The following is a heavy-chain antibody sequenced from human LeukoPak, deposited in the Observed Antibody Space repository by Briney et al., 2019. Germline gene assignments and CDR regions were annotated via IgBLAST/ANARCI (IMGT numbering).Heavy chain of an antibody. CDR3: ARAYYYDSSGYYSLGDY. Sequence: ASVKVSCKASGYTFTRYYMHWVRQAPRQGLEWMGIINPSGGSTSYAQKFQGRVTMTRDTSTSTVYMELSSLRSEDTAVYYCARAYYYDSSGYYSLGDYWGQGTLVTVSS. V-gene: IGHV1-46*01. CDR2: INPSGGST. CDR1: GYTFTRYY. J-gene: IGHJ4*02. D-gene: IGHD3-22*01.